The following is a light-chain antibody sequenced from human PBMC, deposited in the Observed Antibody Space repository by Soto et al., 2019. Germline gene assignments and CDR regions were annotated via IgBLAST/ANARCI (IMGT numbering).Light chain of an antibody. CDR1: QGIRYA. CDR2: AAS. J-gene: IGKJ4*01. CDR3: LQHNTYPLT. Sequence: DIQMTQSPSSLSASVGDRVTITCRASQGIRYALGWYQQKPGKAPKRLIYAASSLQRGVPSRFSGSGSGTEFTLTSISLQPEDFATYYCLQHNTYPLTFGGGTKVEIK. V-gene: IGKV1-17*01.